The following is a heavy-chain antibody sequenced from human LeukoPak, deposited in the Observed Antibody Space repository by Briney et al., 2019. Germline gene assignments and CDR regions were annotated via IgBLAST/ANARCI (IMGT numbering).Heavy chain of an antibody. D-gene: IGHD3-22*01. V-gene: IGHV4-39*07. CDR2: IYYSGST. J-gene: IGHJ2*01. Sequence: PSETLSLTCTVSGGSISSSSYYWGWIRQPPGKGLEWIGSIYYSGSTYYNPSLKSRVTISVDTSKNQFSLKLSSVTAADTAVYYCARDPPSTPYDSTPFDLWGRGTLVTVSS. CDR3: ARDPPSTPYDSTPFDL. CDR1: GGSISSSSYY.